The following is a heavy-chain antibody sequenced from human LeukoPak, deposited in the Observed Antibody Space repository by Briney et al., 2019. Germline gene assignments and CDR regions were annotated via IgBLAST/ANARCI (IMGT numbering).Heavy chain of an antibody. V-gene: IGHV1-2*02. D-gene: IGHD1-26*01. CDR2: INPNSGGT. J-gene: IGHJ4*02. Sequence: ASVKVSCKASGYTFTGYYMHWVRQAPGQGLEWVGWINPNSGGTNYAQKFQGRVTMTRDTSTSTVYMELSSLRSEDTAVYYCARDRDLVGATEFDYWGQGTLVSVSS. CDR1: GYTFTGYY. CDR3: ARDRDLVGATEFDY.